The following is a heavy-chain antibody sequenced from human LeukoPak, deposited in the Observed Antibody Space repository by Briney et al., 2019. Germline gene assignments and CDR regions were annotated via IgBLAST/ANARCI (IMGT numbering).Heavy chain of an antibody. CDR1: GGSISGYY. V-gene: IGHV4-4*07. Sequence: SETLSLTCTVSGGSISGYYWSWIRQPAGQGLEWIGRVYTSGSTNYNPSLKSRATMSVDMSKNQFSLKLSSVTAADTAVYYCARIRNWNDYFVWGQGTLVTVSS. J-gene: IGHJ4*02. CDR2: VYTSGST. CDR3: ARIRNWNDYFV. D-gene: IGHD1-1*01.